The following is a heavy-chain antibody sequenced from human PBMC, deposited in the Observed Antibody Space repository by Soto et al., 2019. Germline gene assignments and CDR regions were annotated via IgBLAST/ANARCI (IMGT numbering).Heavy chain of an antibody. V-gene: IGHV3-23*01. CDR1: GFSFSPYA. CDR3: ARGVRLHFDN. CDR2: ISGSGNKT. Sequence: EVQLLESGGSLVQPGGSLRLSCAASGFSFSPYAMSWVRQAPGKGLEWVSSISGSGNKTYYADSVKGRFTISRDNSKDTLFLQMNGLSVEDTALYYCARGVRLHFDNWGQGTLVTVSS. J-gene: IGHJ4*02.